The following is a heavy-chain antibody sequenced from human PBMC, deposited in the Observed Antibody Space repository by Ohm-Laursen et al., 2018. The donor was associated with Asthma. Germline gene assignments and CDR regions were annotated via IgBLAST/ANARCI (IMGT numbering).Heavy chain of an antibody. J-gene: IGHJ4*02. Sequence: ASVKVSCKASGYTFTSYDINWVRQATGQGLEWMGWMNPNSGNTGYAQKFQGRVTMTRDTSTSTVYMELSSLRSEDTAVYYCARDRAAGGSADYFDYWGQGTLVTVSS. V-gene: IGHV1-8*01. CDR1: GYTFTSYD. CDR2: MNPNSGNT. D-gene: IGHD1-26*01. CDR3: ARDRAAGGSADYFDY.